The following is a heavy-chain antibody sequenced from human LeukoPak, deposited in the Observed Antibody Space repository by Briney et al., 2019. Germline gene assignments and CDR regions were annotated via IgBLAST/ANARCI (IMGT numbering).Heavy chain of an antibody. CDR2: IYYSGST. Sequence: SETLSLTCTVSGGSISSYYWSWIRQPPGKGLEWIGYIYYSGSTNYNPSLKSRVTISVDTSKNQFSLKLSSVTAADTAVYYCARQVGGIPGIAVAGFDYWGQGTLVTVSS. J-gene: IGHJ4*02. D-gene: IGHD6-19*01. CDR1: GGSISSYY. CDR3: ARQVGGIPGIAVAGFDY. V-gene: IGHV4-59*08.